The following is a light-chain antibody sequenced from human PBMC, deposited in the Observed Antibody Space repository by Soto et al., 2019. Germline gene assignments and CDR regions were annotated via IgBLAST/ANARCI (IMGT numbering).Light chain of an antibody. J-gene: IGKJ5*01. CDR2: DAS. Sequence: DIQMTQSPSSLSSSVLERFTITCEASQDIRNSLNWYQQKPGRAPKLLIYDASNVETGVPSRFSGTGSGTYFSFSISSLQPEDFATYYCQQYDYLVTFGQGTRLEI. CDR1: QDIRNS. V-gene: IGKV1-33*01. CDR3: QQYDYLVT.